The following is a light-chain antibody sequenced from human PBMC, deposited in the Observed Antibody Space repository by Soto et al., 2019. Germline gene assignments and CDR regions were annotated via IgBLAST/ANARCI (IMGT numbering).Light chain of an antibody. Sequence: QSPLAQPAYLSGSPGQSITISCTGTSSDIGAYDYVSWFQQHPGKAPKLMISEVNNRPSGVSNRFSGSKSGNTAYLTISGLQVEDEAEYFCLSFTTTSTHVFGTGTKVTVL. CDR1: SSDIGAYDY. CDR2: EVN. CDR3: LSFTTTSTHV. V-gene: IGLV2-14*01. J-gene: IGLJ1*01.